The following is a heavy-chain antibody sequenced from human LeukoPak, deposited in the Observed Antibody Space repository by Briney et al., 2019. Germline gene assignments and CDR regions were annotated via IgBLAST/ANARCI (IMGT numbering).Heavy chain of an antibody. J-gene: IGHJ4*02. Sequence: SGGSLRLSCAASGFTFSTYDINWVPQAPGKGLEWVSAISGSGGSTYYADSVKGRFTISRDNSKNTLYLQMNSLRAEDTAVYYCAKDPGTTYYYDSSGYFRGDHWGQGTLVTVSS. V-gene: IGHV3-23*01. CDR2: ISGSGGST. D-gene: IGHD3-22*01. CDR1: GFTFSTYD. CDR3: AKDPGTTYYYDSSGYFRGDH.